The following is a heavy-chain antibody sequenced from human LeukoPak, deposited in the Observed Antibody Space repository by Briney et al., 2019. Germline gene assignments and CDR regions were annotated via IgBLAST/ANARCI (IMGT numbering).Heavy chain of an antibody. CDR3: ANFHRTVIGAFDI. CDR1: GFTFSSYA. D-gene: IGHD4-17*01. J-gene: IGHJ3*02. CDR2: ISGSGGST. Sequence: GGSLRLSCAASGFTFSSYAMSWVRQAPGKGLEWVSAISGSGGSTYYADSVKGRFTISRDNSKNTLYLQTNSLRAEDTAVYYCANFHRTVIGAFDIWGQGTMVTVSS. V-gene: IGHV3-23*01.